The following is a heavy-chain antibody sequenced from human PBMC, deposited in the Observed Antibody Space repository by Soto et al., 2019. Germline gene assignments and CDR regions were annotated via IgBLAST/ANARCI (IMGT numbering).Heavy chain of an antibody. CDR2: ISAYNGNT. V-gene: IGHV1-18*01. D-gene: IGHD3-3*01. CDR1: GYTFTSYG. Sequence: WDSVKVSCKASGYTFTSYGISWVRQAPGQGLEWMGWISAYNGNTNYAQKLQGRVTMTTDTSTSTAYMELRSLRSDDTAVYYCARDPPKYYDFWSGYSPYYYGMDVWGQGTTVTVSS. J-gene: IGHJ6*02. CDR3: ARDPPKYYDFWSGYSPYYYGMDV.